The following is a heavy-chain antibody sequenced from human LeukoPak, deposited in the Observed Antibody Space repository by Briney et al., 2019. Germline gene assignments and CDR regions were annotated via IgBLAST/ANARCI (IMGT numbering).Heavy chain of an antibody. CDR2: IYYSGST. CDR3: ARAPLSGFWSGYYYDY. J-gene: IGHJ4*02. D-gene: IGHD3-3*01. V-gene: IGHV4-59*01. CDR1: GGSFSGYY. Sequence: SETLSLTCAVYGGSFSGYYWSWIRQPPGKGLEWIGYIYYSGSTNYNPSLKSRVTISVDTSKNQFSLKLSSVTAADTAVYYCARAPLSGFWSGYYYDYWGQGTLVTVSS.